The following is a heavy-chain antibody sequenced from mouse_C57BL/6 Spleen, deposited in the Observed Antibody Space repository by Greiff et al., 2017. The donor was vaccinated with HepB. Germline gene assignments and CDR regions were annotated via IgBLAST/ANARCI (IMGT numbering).Heavy chain of an antibody. CDR1: GYTFTSYW. CDR3: ASRYGNYEDYYAMDY. CDR2: IHPNSGST. D-gene: IGHD2-1*01. V-gene: IGHV1-64*01. J-gene: IGHJ4*01. Sequence: QVHVKQSGAELVKPGASVKLSCKASGYTFTSYWMHWVKQRPGQGLEWIGMIHPNSGSTNYNEKFKSKATLTVDKSSSTAYMQLSSLTSEDSAVYYCASRYGNYEDYYAMDYWGQGTSVTVSS.